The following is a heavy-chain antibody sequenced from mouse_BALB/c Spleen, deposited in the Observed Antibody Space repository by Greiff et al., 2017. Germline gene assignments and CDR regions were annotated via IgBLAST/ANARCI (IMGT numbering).Heavy chain of an antibody. CDR1: GFTFNTYA. Sequence: GGGLVQPKGSLKLSCAASGFTFNTYAMNWVRQAPGKGLEWVARIRSKSNNYATYYADSVKDRFTISRDDSQSMLYLQMNNLKTEDTAMYYCVRDWDRCMDYWGQGTSVTVSS. CDR2: IRSKSNNYAT. J-gene: IGHJ4*01. CDR3: VRDWDRCMDY. V-gene: IGHV10-1*02. D-gene: IGHD3-3*01.